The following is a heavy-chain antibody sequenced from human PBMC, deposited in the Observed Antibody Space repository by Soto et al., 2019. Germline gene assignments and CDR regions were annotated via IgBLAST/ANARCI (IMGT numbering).Heavy chain of an antibody. D-gene: IGHD2-8*01. Sequence: SETLSLTCTVSGGSISSYYCSWIRQPPGKGLEWIGYIYYSGSTNYNPSLKSRVTISVDTSKNQFSLKLSSVTAADTAVYYCARDNYCTNGVCSWFDPWGQGTLVTVSS. J-gene: IGHJ5*02. CDR1: GGSISSYY. CDR3: ARDNYCTNGVCSWFDP. V-gene: IGHV4-59*01. CDR2: IYYSGST.